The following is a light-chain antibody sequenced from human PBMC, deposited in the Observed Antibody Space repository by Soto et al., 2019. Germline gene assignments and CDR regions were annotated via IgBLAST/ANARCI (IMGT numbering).Light chain of an antibody. J-gene: IGKJ2*01. CDR1: QSVYTY. CDR3: QQYRDYPFT. V-gene: IGKV1-5*03. Sequence: DIQMTQSPSTLPVSVGDRVTITCRASQSVYTYLAWYQHKPGEAPNLLIYRASNLRNGVPSRFSGSGSGTEFTLAISSLQPDDFATYYCQQYRDYPFTFGQGTK. CDR2: RAS.